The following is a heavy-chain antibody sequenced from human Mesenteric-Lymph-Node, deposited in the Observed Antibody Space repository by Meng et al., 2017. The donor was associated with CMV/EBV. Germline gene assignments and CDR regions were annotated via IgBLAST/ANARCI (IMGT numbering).Heavy chain of an antibody. D-gene: IGHD6-13*01. CDR2: IRSKANSYAT. V-gene: IGHV3-73*01. CDR3: TRLGRIAAAGADHYYYYYGMDV. Sequence: GESLKISCAASGFTFSGSAMHWVRQASGKGLEWVGRIRSKANSYATAYAASVKGRFTIPRDDSKNTAYLQMNSLKTEDTAVYYCTRLGRIAAAGADHYYYYYGMDVWGQGTTVTVSS. CDR1: GFTFSGSA. J-gene: IGHJ6*02.